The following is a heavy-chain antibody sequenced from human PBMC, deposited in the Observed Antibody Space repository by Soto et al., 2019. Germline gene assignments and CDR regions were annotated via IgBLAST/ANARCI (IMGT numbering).Heavy chain of an antibody. CDR3: ARHGYSYGGGYFDY. CDR2: IYSGGSA. J-gene: IGHJ4*02. V-gene: IGHV3-66*04. D-gene: IGHD5-18*01. CDR1: GFTVSSNY. Sequence: EVQLVESGGGLVQPGGSLRLSCAASGFTVSSNYMSWVRQAPGKGLGWVSVIYSGGSAYYEDSVKGRFTISRDNSKNTLYLQMTSLRAEDTSVYYCARHGYSYGGGYFDYWGEGTLVTVSS.